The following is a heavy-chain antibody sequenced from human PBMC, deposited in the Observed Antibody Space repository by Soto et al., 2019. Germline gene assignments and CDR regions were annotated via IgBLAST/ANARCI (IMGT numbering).Heavy chain of an antibody. CDR3: AKDPSSYGYFLGNHDY. Sequence: EVQLLESGGGLVQPGGSLRLSCAASGFTFSSYAMSWVRQAPGKGLEWLSAICGSGGSTYYADSVKGRFTISRDNSMNTLYLQMNSLRAEDTAVYYCAKDPSSYGYFLGNHDYWGQVTLVTVSS. J-gene: IGHJ4*02. CDR2: ICGSGGST. D-gene: IGHD5-18*01. CDR1: GFTFSSYA. V-gene: IGHV3-23*01.